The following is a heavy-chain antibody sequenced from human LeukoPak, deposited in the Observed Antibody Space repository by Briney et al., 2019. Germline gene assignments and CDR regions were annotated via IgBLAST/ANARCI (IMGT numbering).Heavy chain of an antibody. J-gene: IGHJ6*02. V-gene: IGHV3-30*04. Sequence: PGRSLRLSCAASGFTFSSYAMHWVRQAPGKGLEWVAVISYDGSNKYYADSVKGRFTISRDNSKNTLYLQMNSLRAEDTAVYYCARDRTWELQTYYYYGMDVWGQGTTVTVSS. D-gene: IGHD1-26*01. CDR1: GFTFSSYA. CDR2: ISYDGSNK. CDR3: ARDRTWELQTYYYYGMDV.